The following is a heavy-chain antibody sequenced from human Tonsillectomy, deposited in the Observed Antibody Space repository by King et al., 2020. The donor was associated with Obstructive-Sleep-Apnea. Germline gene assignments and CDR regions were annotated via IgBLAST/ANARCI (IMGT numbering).Heavy chain of an antibody. D-gene: IGHD2-2*01. CDR1: GGTFSSYA. J-gene: IGHJ6*02. V-gene: IGHV1-69*09. CDR2: IIPILGIA. CDR3: ARESKYQLPGGIMDV. Sequence: VQLVESGAEVKKPGSSVKVSCKASGGTFSSYAISWVRQAPGQGLEWMGRIIPILGIANYAQKFQGRVTITADKSTSTAYMEVSSLRSEDTAVYYCARESKYQLPGGIMDVWGQGTTVTVSS.